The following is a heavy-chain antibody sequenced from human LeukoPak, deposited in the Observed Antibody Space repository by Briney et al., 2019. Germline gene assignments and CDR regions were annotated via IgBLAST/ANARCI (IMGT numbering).Heavy chain of an antibody. V-gene: IGHV4-30-4*01. Sequence: SETLSLTCTVSGGSISSGDYYWSWIRQPPGKGLEWVGYIYYSGSTYYNPSLKSRVTISVDTSKNQFSLKLSSVTAADTAVYYCARDPAGGYYDSSGYPNGGYFDYWGQGTLVTVSS. J-gene: IGHJ4*02. CDR2: IYYSGST. CDR3: ARDPAGGYYDSSGYPNGGYFDY. D-gene: IGHD3-22*01. CDR1: GGSISSGDYY.